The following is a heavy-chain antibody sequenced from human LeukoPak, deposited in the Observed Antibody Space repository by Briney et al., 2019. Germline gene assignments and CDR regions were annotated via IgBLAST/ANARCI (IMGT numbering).Heavy chain of an antibody. Sequence: SDTLSLTCTVSGGSISSSSYYWGWIRQTRGKGLEWIGSIYYSGSTYYNPSLKSRVTISVDTSKNQFSLKLSSVTAADTAVYYCARRMSSGSHPFDYWGQGTLVTVSS. V-gene: IGHV4-39*01. D-gene: IGHD1-26*01. J-gene: IGHJ4*02. CDR2: IYYSGST. CDR3: ARRMSSGSHPFDY. CDR1: GGSISSSSYY.